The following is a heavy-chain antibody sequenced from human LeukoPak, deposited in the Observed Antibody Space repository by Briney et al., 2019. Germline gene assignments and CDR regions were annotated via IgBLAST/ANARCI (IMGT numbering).Heavy chain of an antibody. V-gene: IGHV4-30-2*01. J-gene: IGHJ4*02. CDR1: GGSISSGGYY. D-gene: IGHD3-22*01. Sequence: SQTLSLTCTVSGGSISSGGYYWSWIRQPPGKDLEWIGYIYHSGSTYYNPSLKSRVTISVDRSKNQFSLKLSSVTAADTAVYYCARRRYTSGYLDYWGQGTLVTVSS. CDR3: ARRRYTSGYLDY. CDR2: IYHSGST.